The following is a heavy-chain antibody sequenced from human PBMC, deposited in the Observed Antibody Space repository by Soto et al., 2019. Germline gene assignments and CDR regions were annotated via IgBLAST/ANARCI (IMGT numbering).Heavy chain of an antibody. Sequence: ASVKVACKASGYNFSSYGISWVRQAPGQGLEWMGWMSTYNGNTNYAQKLQGRFTMTTDTSTSTAYMELSSLRYDDTAVYYCIAEPEWKVHRRGYWGQGTLVTVSS. J-gene: IGHJ4*02. CDR3: IAEPEWKVHRRGY. D-gene: IGHD3-3*01. CDR1: GYNFSSYG. V-gene: IGHV1-18*01. CDR2: MSTYNGNT.